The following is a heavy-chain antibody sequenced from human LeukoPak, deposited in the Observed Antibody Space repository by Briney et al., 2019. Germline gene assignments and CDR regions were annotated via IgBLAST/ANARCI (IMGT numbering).Heavy chain of an antibody. J-gene: IGHJ6*02. D-gene: IGHD2-8*01. CDR3: ARDGPRYCTNGVCYRGYYYGMDV. CDR1: GGSFSGYY. V-gene: IGHV4-34*01. CDR2: INHSGST. Sequence: PSETLSLTCAVYGGSFSGYYWSWIRQPPGKGLEWIGEINHSGSTNYNPSLKSRVTISVDTSKNQFSLKLSSVTAADTAVYYCARDGPRYCTNGVCYRGYYYGMDVWGQGTTVTVSS.